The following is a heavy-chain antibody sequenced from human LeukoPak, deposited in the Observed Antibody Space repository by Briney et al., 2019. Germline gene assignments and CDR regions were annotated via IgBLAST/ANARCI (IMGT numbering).Heavy chain of an antibody. CDR3: ARDGGEGY. Sequence: PSETLSLTCSVPGGSISGYYWSWIRQPPGQTLEWIGRIYTSGSTNYNPSLKSRVTMSVDTSKNQFSLKLSSVTAADTAVYYCARDGGEGYWGQGTLVTVSS. CDR1: GGSISGYY. J-gene: IGHJ4*02. D-gene: IGHD3-3*01. V-gene: IGHV4-4*07. CDR2: IYTSGST.